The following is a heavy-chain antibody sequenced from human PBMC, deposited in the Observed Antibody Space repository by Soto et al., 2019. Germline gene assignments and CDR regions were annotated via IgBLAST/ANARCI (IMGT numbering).Heavy chain of an antibody. CDR2: IKSKTAGGTT. Sequence: EVQLVESGGGLVKPGGSLTLSCAASGFTFTYAWRNWVRQAPGTGLEWVGRIKSKTAGGTTDYTAPVKSRFTISRDDSKNTLFLQMNSLKAEDPAVYYCATDGGAWGQGTLVTVSS. D-gene: IGHD3-10*01. CDR1: GFTFTYAW. J-gene: IGHJ5*02. V-gene: IGHV3-15*07. CDR3: ATDGGA.